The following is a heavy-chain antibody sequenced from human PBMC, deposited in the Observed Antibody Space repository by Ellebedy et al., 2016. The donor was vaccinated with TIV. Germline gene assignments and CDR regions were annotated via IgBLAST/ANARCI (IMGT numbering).Heavy chain of an antibody. D-gene: IGHD5-12*01. CDR2: TRNKANSDTT. J-gene: IGHJ4*02. CDR3: IRGLSSGYKQAGDY. CDR1: GFTFSDHY. Sequence: GGSLRLSCAASGFTFSDHYMDWVRQAPGKGLEWVGRTRNKANSDTTEYAASVKGRFTISRDDSKNSLYLQMNSLKTEDTALYYCIRGLSSGYKQAGDYWGQGILVTVSS. V-gene: IGHV3-72*01.